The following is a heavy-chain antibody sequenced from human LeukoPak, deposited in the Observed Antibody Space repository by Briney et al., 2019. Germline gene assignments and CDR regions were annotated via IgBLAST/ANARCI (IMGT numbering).Heavy chain of an antibody. V-gene: IGHV4-59*01. CDR2: IYYSGST. Sequence: PSETLSLTCTVSGGSISSYYWSWIRQPPGKGLEWIGYIYYSGSTNYNPSLKSRVTISVDTSKNQFSLKLSSVTAADTAVYYCARHLGPEPFDYWGQGTLVTVSS. CDR3: ARHLGPEPFDY. D-gene: IGHD1-14*01. J-gene: IGHJ4*02. CDR1: GGSISSYY.